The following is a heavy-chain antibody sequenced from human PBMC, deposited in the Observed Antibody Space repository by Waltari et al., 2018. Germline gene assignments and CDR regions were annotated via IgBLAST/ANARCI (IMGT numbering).Heavy chain of an antibody. CDR1: GLRFRSSG. J-gene: IGHJ4*02. CDR3: ATDATHYASN. V-gene: IGHV3-33*03. Sequence: QVQLVESGGGVVQPGRSLRLSCVASGLRFRSSGMHWVRQAPGKGLEWVAVIWYDGGNKYYADSVKDRFTVSRDNSKNTLYLQMNSLRAEDTAIYYCATDATHYASNWGQGTLVTVSS. CDR2: IWYDGGNK. D-gene: IGHD4-17*01.